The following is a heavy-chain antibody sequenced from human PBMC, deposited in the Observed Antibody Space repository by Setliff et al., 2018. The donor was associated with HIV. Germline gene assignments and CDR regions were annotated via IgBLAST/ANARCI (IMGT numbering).Heavy chain of an antibody. Sequence: GASVKVSCKASGYTFTSYALHWVRQAPGQRLEWMGWVNADNGNTKYSEKFKGRVTITRDTAASTVYMELSSLKSEDTAVYYCAREGQWLAWGQGTLVTVSS. CDR1: GYTFTSYA. J-gene: IGHJ5*02. D-gene: IGHD6-19*01. CDR3: AREGQWLA. CDR2: VNADNGNT. V-gene: IGHV1-3*01.